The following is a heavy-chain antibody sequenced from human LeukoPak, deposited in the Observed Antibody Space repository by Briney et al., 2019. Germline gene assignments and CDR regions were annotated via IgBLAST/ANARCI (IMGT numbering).Heavy chain of an antibody. CDR2: IYPDDSDT. CDR3: ARNWQWEPFDY. D-gene: IGHD1-26*01. V-gene: IGHV5-51*01. J-gene: IGHJ4*02. Sequence: GESLTISCKGSGYSFTSYWIGWVRQMPGKGLGWMGIIYPDDSDTTYSPSFQGQVTISVDTSINTAYLQWSSLKPSDTAMYFCARNWQWEPFDYWGQGTLVTVSS. CDR1: GYSFTSYW.